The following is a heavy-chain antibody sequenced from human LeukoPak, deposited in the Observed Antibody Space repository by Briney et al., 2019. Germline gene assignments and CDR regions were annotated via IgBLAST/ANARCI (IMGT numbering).Heavy chain of an antibody. CDR2: INLSGYT. CDR1: GGSISSGGYY. CDR3: ARGDCSSISCYASFDP. Sequence: SETLSLTCTVSGGSISSGGYYWSWIRQSPGKGLEWIGEINLSGYTNYNPSLKSRVTISADTSKNQFSLKLSSVTAADTAVYYCARGDCSSISCYASFDPWGQGPLVTVSS. J-gene: IGHJ5*02. V-gene: IGHV4-39*01. D-gene: IGHD2-2*01.